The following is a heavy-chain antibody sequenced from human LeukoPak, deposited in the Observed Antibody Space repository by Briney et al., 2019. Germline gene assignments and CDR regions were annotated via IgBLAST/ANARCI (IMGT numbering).Heavy chain of an antibody. Sequence: PGGSLRLSCAASGFTFSSYGIHWIRQPPGKGLEWIGYIYHSGTSNYNPSLKSRVTMSVDTSKNQFSLKLSSVTVADTAVYYCARSSFTYHPDVFDIWGQGTRVTASS. CDR3: ARSSFTYHPDVFDI. CDR2: IYHSGTS. V-gene: IGHV4-59*12. CDR1: GFTFSSYG. J-gene: IGHJ3*02.